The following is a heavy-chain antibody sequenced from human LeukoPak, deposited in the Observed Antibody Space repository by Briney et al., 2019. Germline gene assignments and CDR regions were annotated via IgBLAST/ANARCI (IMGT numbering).Heavy chain of an antibody. CDR2: INPSGGST. D-gene: IGHD2/OR15-2a*01. CDR1: GYTFTSYY. V-gene: IGHV1-46*01. Sequence: ASVKVSCKASGYTFTSYYMHWVRQAPGQGLEWMGIINPSGGSTSYAQKSQGRVTMTRDTSTSTVYMELSSLRSEDTAVYYCARVANSREFDYWGQGTLVTVSS. J-gene: IGHJ4*02. CDR3: ARVANSREFDY.